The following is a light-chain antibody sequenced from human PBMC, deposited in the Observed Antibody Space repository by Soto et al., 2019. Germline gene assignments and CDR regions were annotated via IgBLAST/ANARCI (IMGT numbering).Light chain of an antibody. CDR3: KSYAGSNTYV. CDR2: EVS. Sequence: QSVLAQPASVSGSPGQSITISCTGTSSDVGGYDYVHWYQHHPGKAPKLMIYEVSNRPSGVSNRFSGSKSGNTASLTISGLQAADEADYFCKSYAGSNTYVFGSGTKLTVL. V-gene: IGLV2-14*01. CDR1: SSDVGGYDY. J-gene: IGLJ1*01.